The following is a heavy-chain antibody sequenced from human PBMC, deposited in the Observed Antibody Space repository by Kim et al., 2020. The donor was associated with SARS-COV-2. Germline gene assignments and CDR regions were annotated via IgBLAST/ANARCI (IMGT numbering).Heavy chain of an antibody. D-gene: IGHD6-19*01. J-gene: IGHJ4*02. CDR2: ISGSGGST. CDR1: GFTFSSYA. Sequence: GGSLRLSCAASGFTFSSYAMSWVRQAPGKGLEWVSAISGSGGSTYYADSVEGRFTISRDNSKNTLYLQMNSLRAEDTAVYYCAKDLSYSSGWYFEDYWGQGTLVTVSS. CDR3: AKDLSYSSGWYFEDY. V-gene: IGHV3-23*01.